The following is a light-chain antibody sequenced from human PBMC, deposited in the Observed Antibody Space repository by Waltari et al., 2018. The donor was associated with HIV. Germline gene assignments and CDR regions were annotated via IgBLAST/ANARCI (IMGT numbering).Light chain of an antibody. CDR2: EVK. J-gene: IGLJ2*01. CDR3: SSYTSSSTLDVI. V-gene: IGLV2-14*01. Sequence: QSALTQPASTSGSPGQSITISCMGSSTAAALYNYVLCYQHYPGKAPKLILYEVKNRPSGVSSRFSGSKSGNTASLTISGLQSEDEAHYYCSSYTSSSTLDVIFGGGTKLTVL. CDR1: STAAALYNY.